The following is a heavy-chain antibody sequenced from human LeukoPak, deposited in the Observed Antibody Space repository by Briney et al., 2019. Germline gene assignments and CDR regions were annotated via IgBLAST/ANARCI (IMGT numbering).Heavy chain of an antibody. V-gene: IGHV3-64*01. Sequence: GGSLRLSCAASGFTFSSFGMSWVRQAPGKGLEYVSAISTNGGGTYYANSVKGRFTISRDNSKNTLYLQMNSLRAEDTAVYYCAKDQITMIVVVSHYYYYYGMDVWGQGTTVTVSS. CDR2: ISTNGGGT. CDR1: GFTFSSFG. D-gene: IGHD3-22*01. CDR3: AKDQITMIVVVSHYYYYYGMDV. J-gene: IGHJ6*02.